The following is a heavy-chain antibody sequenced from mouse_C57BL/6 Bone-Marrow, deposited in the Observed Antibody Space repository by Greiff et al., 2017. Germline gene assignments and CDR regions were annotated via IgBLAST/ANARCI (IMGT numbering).Heavy chain of an antibody. J-gene: IGHJ2*01. CDR2: IYPGSSST. Sequence: VQLQQPGAELVKPGASVKMSCKASGYTFTSYWITWVKQRPGQGLEWIGDIYPGSSSTNYNEKFKSKATLTVDTSTSAAYMQLSSLTAEDSAVYYCARELRSYWGRGTTLTVSS. V-gene: IGHV1-55*01. D-gene: IGHD1-1*01. CDR3: ARELRSY. CDR1: GYTFTSYW.